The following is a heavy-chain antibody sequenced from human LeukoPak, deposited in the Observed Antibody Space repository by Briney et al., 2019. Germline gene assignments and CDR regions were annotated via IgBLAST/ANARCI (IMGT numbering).Heavy chain of an antibody. CDR2: IYYSGST. D-gene: IGHD3-22*01. V-gene: IGHV4-39*01. J-gene: IGHJ4*02. CDR1: GGSIRSSSYY. Sequence: SETLSLTCTVSGGSIRSSSYYWGGIRQPPGKGLEWIGSIYYSGSTYHNPSLKSRVTISVDTSKNQVSLRLSSVTAADTAVYYCASGHYDSSGYYYPFDYWGQGTLVTVSS. CDR3: ASGHYDSSGYYYPFDY.